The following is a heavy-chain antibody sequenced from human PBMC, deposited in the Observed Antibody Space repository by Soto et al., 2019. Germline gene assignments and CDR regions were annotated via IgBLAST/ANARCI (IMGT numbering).Heavy chain of an antibody. Sequence: QITLKESGPTLVKPTQTLTLTCTFSGFSLSTSGVGVGWIRQPPGKALEWLALIYWDDDKRYSPSLKSRLTIIKDTSKNQVVLTMTNLDPVDTATYSCAHLDIVVVPASRWRAPWFEPWGQGTLVTVSS. CDR1: GFSLSTSGVG. CDR3: AHLDIVVVPASRWRAPWFEP. CDR2: IYWDDDK. D-gene: IGHD2-2*03. V-gene: IGHV2-5*02. J-gene: IGHJ5*02.